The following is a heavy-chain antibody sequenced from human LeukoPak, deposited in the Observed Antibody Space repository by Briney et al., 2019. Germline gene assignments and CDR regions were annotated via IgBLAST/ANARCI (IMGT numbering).Heavy chain of an antibody. CDR3: VRDREYYPDY. Sequence: SETLSLTCAVSGYSISSGYYWGWIRQPPGKGLEWIGNIYHSGSTYYNPPLKSRVTISVDTSKNQFSLKLSSVTAADTAVYYCVRDREYYPDYWGQGTLVTVSS. V-gene: IGHV4-38-2*02. J-gene: IGHJ4*02. CDR1: GYSISSGYY. D-gene: IGHD3-10*01. CDR2: IYHSGST.